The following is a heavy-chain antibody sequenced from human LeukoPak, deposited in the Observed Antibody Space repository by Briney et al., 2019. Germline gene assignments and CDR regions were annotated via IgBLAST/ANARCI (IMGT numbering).Heavy chain of an antibody. CDR1: GFTFSSYG. CDR3: ARAENPPLELPDY. J-gene: IGHJ4*02. V-gene: IGHV3-33*01. CDR2: IWYDGSNK. Sequence: PGRSLRLSCAASGFTFSSYGMHWVRQAPGKGLEWVAVIWYDGSNKYYADSVKGRFTISRDNSKNTLYLQMNSLRAEDTVVYYCARAENPPLELPDYWGQGTLVTVSS. D-gene: IGHD1-7*01.